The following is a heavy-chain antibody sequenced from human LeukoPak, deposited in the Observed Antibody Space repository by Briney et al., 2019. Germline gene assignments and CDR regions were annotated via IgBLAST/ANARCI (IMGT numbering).Heavy chain of an antibody. J-gene: IGHJ5*02. CDR3: ARHGFEREPPDL. CDR1: GGSISIDY. D-gene: IGHD5-12*01. CDR2: IYYSGTT. Sequence: PSETLSLTCTVSGGSISIDYWSWIRQTPDKGLEWIGYIYYSGTTDYNPSLKSRVTISVATSKKQFSLKLTSVTAADTAVYYCARHGFEREPPDLWGQGTLVTVSS. V-gene: IGHV4-59*08.